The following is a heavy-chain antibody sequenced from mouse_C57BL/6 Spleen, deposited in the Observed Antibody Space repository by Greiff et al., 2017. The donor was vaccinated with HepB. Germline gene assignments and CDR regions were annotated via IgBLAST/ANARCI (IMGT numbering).Heavy chain of an antibody. CDR2: IDPSDSYT. J-gene: IGHJ2*01. CDR3: ARRMGALYFDY. D-gene: IGHD2-3*01. Sequence: QVQLKQPGAELVMPGASVKLSCKASGYTFTSYWMHWVKQRPGQGLEWIGEIDPSDSYTNYNQKFKGKSTLTVDKSSSTAYMQLSSLTSEDSAVYYCARRMGALYFDYWGQGTTLTVSS. CDR1: GYTFTSYW. V-gene: IGHV1-69*01.